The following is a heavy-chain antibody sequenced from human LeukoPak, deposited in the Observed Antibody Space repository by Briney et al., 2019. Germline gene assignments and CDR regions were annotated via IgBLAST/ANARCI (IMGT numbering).Heavy chain of an antibody. D-gene: IGHD3-9*01. CDR3: ARAILLTGSEYYFDS. V-gene: IGHV3-53*01. CDR2: IYSGSDT. J-gene: IGHJ4*02. Sequence: GGSLRLSCVVSGFAVNDKYMGWVRQAPGKGLEWVSLIYSGSDTYYADSVKGRFTISRDTSKNTFYLQMNSLRPDDTATYYCARAILLTGSEYYFDSWGQGTLVTVSS. CDR1: GFAVNDKY.